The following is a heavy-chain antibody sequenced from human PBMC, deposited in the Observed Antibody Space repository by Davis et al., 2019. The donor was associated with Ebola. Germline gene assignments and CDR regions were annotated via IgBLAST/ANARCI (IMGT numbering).Heavy chain of an antibody. CDR2: IYPGDSDT. J-gene: IGHJ5*02. CDR1: GYSFTSYW. Sequence: GESLKISCKGSGYSFTSYWIGWLRQMPGKGLEWMGIIYPGDSDTRYSPSFQGQVTISADKSISTAYLQWNSLKASDTAMYYCARDVVVVAATDWFDPWGQGTLVTVSS. CDR3: ARDVVVVAATDWFDP. D-gene: IGHD2-15*01. V-gene: IGHV5-51*01.